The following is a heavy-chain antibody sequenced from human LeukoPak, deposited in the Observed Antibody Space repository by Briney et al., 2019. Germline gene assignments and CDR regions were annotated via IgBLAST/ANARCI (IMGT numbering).Heavy chain of an antibody. CDR1: GYTFTASN. J-gene: IGHJ4*02. CDR3: AREGSSGY. D-gene: IGHD1-26*01. V-gene: IGHV1-2*02. CDR2: ISPNNGAT. Sequence: ASVKVSCKASGYTFTASNIHWVRQAPGQGLEWMGWISPNNGATTYAQNFQGRVIMTRDTSINTAYIELSRLTSDDTAVYFCAREGSSGYWGQGTLVTVSS.